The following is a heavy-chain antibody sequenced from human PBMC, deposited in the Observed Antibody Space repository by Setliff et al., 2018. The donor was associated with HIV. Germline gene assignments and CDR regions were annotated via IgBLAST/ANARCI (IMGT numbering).Heavy chain of an antibody. CDR2: ISGSGGDT. Sequence: PSETLSLTCTVSGAPLSSYYLNWIRQPPGKGLECVAVISGSGGDTYYADSVKGRFTISRDNSKNTLYLQMNSLRAEDTAVYYCAKFGADFDYWGQGTLVTVSS. D-gene: IGHD3-10*01. CDR3: AKFGADFDY. CDR1: GAPLSSYY. V-gene: IGHV3-23*01. J-gene: IGHJ4*02.